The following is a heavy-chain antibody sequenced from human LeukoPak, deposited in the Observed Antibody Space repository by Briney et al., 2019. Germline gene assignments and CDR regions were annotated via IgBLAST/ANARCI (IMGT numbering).Heavy chain of an antibody. D-gene: IGHD3-9*01. CDR2: INPNSGGT. CDR3: ARDYDILTGYPDDFDY. CDR1: GYTFTGYY. Sequence: EASVKVSCKASGYTFTGYYMHWVRQAPGQGLEWMGWINPNSGGTNCAQKFQGRVTMTRDTSISTAYMELSRLRSDDTAVYYCARDYDILTGYPDDFDYWGQGTLVTVSS. V-gene: IGHV1-2*02. J-gene: IGHJ4*02.